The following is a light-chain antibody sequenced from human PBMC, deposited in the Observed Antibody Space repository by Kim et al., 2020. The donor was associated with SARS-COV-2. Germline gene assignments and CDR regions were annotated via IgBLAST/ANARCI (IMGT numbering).Light chain of an antibody. CDR2: EDT. V-gene: IGLV3-25*03. J-gene: IGLJ3*02. Sequence: PGQTARITCSGDALPKQYAYWFQQKAGQAPVVVIYEDTERPSGIPERFSGSTSGTTVTLTIRGVQAEDEADYYCQSADSSDTFWVFGGGTQMTVL. CDR1: ALPKQY. CDR3: QSADSSDTFWV.